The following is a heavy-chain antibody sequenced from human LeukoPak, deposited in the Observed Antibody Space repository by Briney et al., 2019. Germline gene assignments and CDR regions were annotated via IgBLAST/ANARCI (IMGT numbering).Heavy chain of an antibody. CDR1: GFTVSSNY. CDR2: IYSGGST. Sequence: GGSLRLSCAASGFTVSSNYMNWVRQAPGKGLEWVSVIYSGGSTYYADSVKGRFTISRDNSKNTLYLQMNSLRAEDTAVYYCARVRRARAGYYYDSSGYYYPYYYFDYWGQGTLVTVSS. J-gene: IGHJ4*02. CDR3: ARVRRARAGYYYDSSGYYYPYYYFDY. D-gene: IGHD3-22*01. V-gene: IGHV3-66*01.